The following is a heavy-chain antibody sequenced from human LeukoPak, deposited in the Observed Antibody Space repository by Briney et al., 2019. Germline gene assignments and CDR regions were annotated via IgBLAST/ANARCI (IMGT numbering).Heavy chain of an antibody. Sequence: ASVKVSCKASGYTFTDYYMHWVRQAPGQGLEWMGWINPNSGGTNYAQKFRGRVTMTRDTSISTAYMDLSRLRSDDTAVYFCARDVGYCSSTSCYAYLKTLNYFDYWGQGTLVTVSS. CDR2: INPNSGGT. CDR1: GYTFTDYY. J-gene: IGHJ4*02. D-gene: IGHD2-2*03. CDR3: ARDVGYCSSTSCYAYLKTLNYFDY. V-gene: IGHV1-2*02.